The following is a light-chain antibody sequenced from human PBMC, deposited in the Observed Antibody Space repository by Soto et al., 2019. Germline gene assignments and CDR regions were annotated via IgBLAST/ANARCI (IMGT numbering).Light chain of an antibody. Sequence: EILLAQSPTTLSLSPGERGTLSCRASQNLGTLYLAWFQQKSGQAPRLLIYSASRRATGIPDRFTGSGSGTDFTLTINRVEPEDFAVYFCQQYAGSPRTFGQGTKVDI. CDR2: SAS. V-gene: IGKV3-20*01. CDR3: QQYAGSPRT. CDR1: QNLGTLY. J-gene: IGKJ1*01.